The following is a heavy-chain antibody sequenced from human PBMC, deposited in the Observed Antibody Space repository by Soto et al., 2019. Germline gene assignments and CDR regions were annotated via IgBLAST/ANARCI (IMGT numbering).Heavy chain of an antibody. CDR2: ISSSSSTI. D-gene: IGHD4-17*01. J-gene: IGHJ3*02. CDR3: ARAGRYGDYSAFDI. V-gene: IGHV3-48*01. CDR1: GFTFSSYS. Sequence: EVQLVESGGGLVQPGGSLRLSCAASGFTFSSYSMNWVRQAPGKGLEWVSYISSSSSTIYYADSVKGRFTISRDNANTLLYMQVNSLRAEYTAVYYWARAGRYGDYSAFDIWGQGTMVTVSS.